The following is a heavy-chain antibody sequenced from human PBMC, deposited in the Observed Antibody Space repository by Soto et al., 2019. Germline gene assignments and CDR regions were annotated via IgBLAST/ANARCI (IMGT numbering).Heavy chain of an antibody. J-gene: IGHJ6*02. Sequence: ASVKVSCKASGYTFTSYDINGVRQAPGQGPEWMGIINPSGGSTTYAQDFQDRVTMTRDTSTSTVYMDLSSLRSEDTAVYYCARAMPKGYYYYYYYGMDVWGQGTTVTVSS. D-gene: IGHD2-2*01. V-gene: IGHV1-46*01. CDR1: GYTFTSYD. CDR2: INPSGGST. CDR3: ARAMPKGYYYYYYYGMDV.